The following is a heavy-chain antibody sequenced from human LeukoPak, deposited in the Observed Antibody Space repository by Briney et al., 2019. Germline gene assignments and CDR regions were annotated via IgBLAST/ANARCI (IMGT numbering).Heavy chain of an antibody. CDR3: AREDYGDYGWFDP. CDR1: GYTFTAYY. J-gene: IGHJ5*02. CDR2: INPNSGGT. D-gene: IGHD4-17*01. Sequence: GASVEVSCKASGYTFTAYYMHWVRQATGQGLEWMGWINPNSGGTNYAQKFQGRVTMTRDTSISTAYMELNRLRSDDTAVYYCAREDYGDYGWFDPWGQGTLVTVSS. V-gene: IGHV1-2*02.